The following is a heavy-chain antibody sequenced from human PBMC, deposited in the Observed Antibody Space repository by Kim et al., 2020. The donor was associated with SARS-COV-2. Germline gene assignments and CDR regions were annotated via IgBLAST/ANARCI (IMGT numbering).Heavy chain of an antibody. CDR3: ASLGYYYDSSGYYYPGN. D-gene: IGHD3-22*01. CDR1: GGSISSGDYY. V-gene: IGHV4-30-4*01. Sequence: SETLSLTCTVSGGSISSGDYYWSWIRQPPGKGLEWIGYIYYSGSTYYNPSLKSRVTISVDTSKNQFSLKLSSVTAADMAVYYCASLGYYYDSSGYYYPGNWGQGTLVTVSS. CDR2: IYYSGST. J-gene: IGHJ4*02.